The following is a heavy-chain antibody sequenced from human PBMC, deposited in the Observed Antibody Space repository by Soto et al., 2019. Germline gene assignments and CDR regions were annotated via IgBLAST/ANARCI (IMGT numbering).Heavy chain of an antibody. CDR1: GFTFSDYY. Sequence: GSLRLSCAASGFTFSDYYMSWIRQAPGKGLEWVSYISNSGSTKFYADSVTGRFTISRDNAKNSLYLQMNSLRAEDTAVYYCARKLGREQNYWGQGTLVTVPQ. V-gene: IGHV3-11*04. CDR2: ISNSGSTK. J-gene: IGHJ4*02. D-gene: IGHD1-26*01. CDR3: ARKLGREQNY.